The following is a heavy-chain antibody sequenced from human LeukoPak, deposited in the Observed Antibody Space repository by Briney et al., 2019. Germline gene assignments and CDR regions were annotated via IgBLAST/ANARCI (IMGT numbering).Heavy chain of an antibody. CDR1: GFTFGDYA. CDR2: IRSKAYGGTT. D-gene: IGHD3-16*02. Sequence: GGSLRLSCTASGFTFGDYAMSWVRQAPGKGLEWVGFIRSKAYGGTTEYAASVKGRFTISRDGSKSIAYPQMNSLKTEDTAVYYCTRGMITFGGVIASYGGQGTLVTVSS. CDR3: TRGMITFGGVIASY. J-gene: IGHJ4*02. V-gene: IGHV3-49*04.